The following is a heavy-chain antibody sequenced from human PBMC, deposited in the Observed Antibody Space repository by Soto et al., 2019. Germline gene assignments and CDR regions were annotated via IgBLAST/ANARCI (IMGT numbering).Heavy chain of an antibody. Sequence: EVQLVESGGDLVQSGGSLRLSCAASGFTFSNYWMHWVRQDPGKGLVGVSRINTDGSRTDYADSVKGRFTISRDNAKNTIYLQMNSLRAEDTAVYYCARPRGTTNSTFDLWGQVTLVTVSS. CDR1: GFTFSNYW. CDR3: ARPRGTTNSTFDL. D-gene: IGHD4-4*01. V-gene: IGHV3-74*01. CDR2: INTDGSRT. J-gene: IGHJ3*01.